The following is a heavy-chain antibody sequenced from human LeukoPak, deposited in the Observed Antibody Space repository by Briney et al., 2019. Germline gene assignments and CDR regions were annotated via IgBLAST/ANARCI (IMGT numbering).Heavy chain of an antibody. CDR3: ARSPGALDY. J-gene: IGHJ4*02. Sequence: SETLSLTCTVSGGSPSSSAYYWGWIRQPPGKGLEWIGNIYYSGSTYYNPSLKSRVTISVDTSKSQFSLKLSSVTAADTAVFYCARSPGALDYWGQGTLVTVSS. D-gene: IGHD7-27*01. V-gene: IGHV4-39*01. CDR2: IYYSGST. CDR1: GGSPSSSAYY.